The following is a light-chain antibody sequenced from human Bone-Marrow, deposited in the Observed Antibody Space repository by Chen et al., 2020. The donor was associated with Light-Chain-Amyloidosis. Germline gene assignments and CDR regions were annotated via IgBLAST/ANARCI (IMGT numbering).Light chain of an antibody. J-gene: IGLJ3*02. V-gene: IGLV2-14*01. CDR1: SSDVGGYNF. CDR2: GVS. CDR3: SSYTSSGTWV. Sequence: QSALTQPASASGSPGQSITISFTGTSSDVGGYNFVSWYQQYPGKAPKHMIYGVSDRPSGVSNRFSGSKSGNTASLTISGLQAEDEADYYCSSYTSSGTWVFGGGTKLTVL.